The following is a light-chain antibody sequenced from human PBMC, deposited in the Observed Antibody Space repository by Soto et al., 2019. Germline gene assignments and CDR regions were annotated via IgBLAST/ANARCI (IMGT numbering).Light chain of an antibody. V-gene: IGKV1-39*01. CDR1: QSISSY. CDR3: QTSYRTPPIT. CDR2: AAS. Sequence: DIQMTQTPASLSPSDGDRVTITWHESQSISSYLNWYQQKPGKAPKLLIYAASSLQSGVPSRFSGSGSGTDFTLTISSLQPEDFATYYCQTSYRTPPITVGQGTRLEI. J-gene: IGKJ5*01.